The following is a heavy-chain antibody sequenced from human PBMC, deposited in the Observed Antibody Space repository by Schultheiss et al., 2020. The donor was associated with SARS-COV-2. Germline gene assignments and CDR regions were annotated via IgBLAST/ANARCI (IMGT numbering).Heavy chain of an antibody. V-gene: IGHV3-15*01. J-gene: IGHJ4*02. D-gene: IGHD6-13*01. CDR2: IKSKTDGGTT. CDR3: ARAPYQYSSSWYYFDY. Sequence: GGSLRLSCAASGFTFSNAWMSWVRQAPGKGLEWVGRIKSKTDGGTTDYAAPVKGRFTISRDDSKNTLYLQMNSLRAEDTAVYYCARAPYQYSSSWYYFDYWGQGTLVTVSS. CDR1: GFTFSNAW.